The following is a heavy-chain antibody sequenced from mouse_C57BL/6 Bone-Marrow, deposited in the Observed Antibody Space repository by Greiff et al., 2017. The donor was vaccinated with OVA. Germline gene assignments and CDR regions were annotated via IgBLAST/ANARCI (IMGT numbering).Heavy chain of an antibody. Sequence: EVQLVESVAELVRPGASVKLSCTASGFNIKNTYMHWVKQRPEQGLEWIGRIDPANGNTKYAPKFQGKATITADTSSNTAYLQLSSLTSEDTAIYYCASAWLLREGYFDYWGQGTTLTVSS. CDR1: GFNIKNTY. D-gene: IGHD2-3*01. V-gene: IGHV14-3*01. CDR3: ASAWLLREGYFDY. CDR2: IDPANGNT. J-gene: IGHJ2*01.